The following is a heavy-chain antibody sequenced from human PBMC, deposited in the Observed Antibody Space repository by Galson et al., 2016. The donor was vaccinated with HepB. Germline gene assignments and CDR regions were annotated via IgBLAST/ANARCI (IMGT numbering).Heavy chain of an antibody. J-gene: IGHJ4*02. Sequence: SLRLSCAASGFTFRNYGIHWVRQAPGKGLEWLAVISYDGNNGYYADSVKGRFTISRDNAKNTLYLQMNSLRAEDTAIYYCAKGYGYFDYWGQGTLVTVSS. D-gene: IGHD3-10*01. CDR3: AKGYGYFDY. V-gene: IGHV3-30*18. CDR2: ISYDGNNG. CDR1: GFTFRNYG.